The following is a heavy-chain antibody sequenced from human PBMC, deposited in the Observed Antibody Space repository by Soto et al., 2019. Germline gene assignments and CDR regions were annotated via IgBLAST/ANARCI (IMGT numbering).Heavy chain of an antibody. CDR3: ARVNVMVVAGSTFDY. J-gene: IGHJ4*01. CDR1: GYSISSGSY. D-gene: IGHD6-19*01. Sequence: ETLSLTCTVSGYSISSGSYCAWIRQPPGKGPEWIASIYHGGTTFYNPSLKSRITISVDTSNNQFSLKLTSVTAADTAVYYCARVNVMVVAGSTFDYWGHGTLVTVSS. CDR2: IYHGGTT. V-gene: IGHV4-38-2*02.